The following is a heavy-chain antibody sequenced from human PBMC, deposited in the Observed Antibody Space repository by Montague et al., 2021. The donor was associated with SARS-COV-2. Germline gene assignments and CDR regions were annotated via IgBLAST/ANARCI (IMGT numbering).Heavy chain of an antibody. CDR2: INHSGST. CDR1: GGSFSNYY. J-gene: IGHJ5*02. CDR3: ARGGTVTTFFAPKRTRRYNWFDP. D-gene: IGHD4-17*01. Sequence: SETLSLTCAVYGGSFSNYYWSWIRQPPGKGLEWIGKINHSGSTNYDPSXXSRVTIPVDTAKNQFSLKLSSVTAADTAVYYCARGGTVTTFFAPKRTRRYNWFDPWGQGPLVTISS. V-gene: IGHV4-34*01.